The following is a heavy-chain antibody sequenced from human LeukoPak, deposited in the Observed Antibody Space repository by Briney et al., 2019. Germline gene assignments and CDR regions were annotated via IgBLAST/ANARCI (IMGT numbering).Heavy chain of an antibody. J-gene: IGHJ4*02. V-gene: IGHV3-48*01. D-gene: IGHD3-22*01. CDR2: ISSSSSTI. CDR3: ARENYDSSGYNADY. CDR1: GFTFSSYS. Sequence: PGGSLRLSCAASGFTFSSYSMNWVRQAPGKGLEWVSYISSSSSTIYYADSVKGRFTISRDNAKNSLYLQMNSLRAEDTAVYYCARENYDSSGYNADYWGQGTLVTVS.